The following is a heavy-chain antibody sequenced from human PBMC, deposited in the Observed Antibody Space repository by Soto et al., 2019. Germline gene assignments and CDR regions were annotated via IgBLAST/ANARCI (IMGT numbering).Heavy chain of an antibody. J-gene: IGHJ4*02. CDR1: GFTFSSYW. CDR3: ARRFSSGWDFDY. D-gene: IGHD6-19*01. Sequence: GGSLRLSCAASGFTFSSYWMHWVRQAPGKGLVWVSRINSDGSSTSYADSVKGRFTISRDNAKNTLYLQMNSLRAEDTAVYYCARRFSSGWDFDYWGQGTLVTVSS. CDR2: INSDGSST. V-gene: IGHV3-74*01.